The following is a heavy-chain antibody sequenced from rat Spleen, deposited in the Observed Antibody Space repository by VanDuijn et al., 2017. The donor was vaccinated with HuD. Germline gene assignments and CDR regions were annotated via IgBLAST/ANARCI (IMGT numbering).Heavy chain of an antibody. CDR1: GFTFSDYY. CDR3: ARRHYGYTDYFDY. V-gene: IGHV5-29*01. CDR2: ISYDGSTT. D-gene: IGHD1-9*01. J-gene: IGHJ2*01. Sequence: EVQLVESDGGLVQPGRSLKLSCAASGFTFSDYYMAWVRQAPTKGLEWVATISYDGSTTYYRDSVKGRFTISRDNAESTLYLQMDSLRSEATATYYCARRHYGYTDYFDYWGQGVRVTVSS.